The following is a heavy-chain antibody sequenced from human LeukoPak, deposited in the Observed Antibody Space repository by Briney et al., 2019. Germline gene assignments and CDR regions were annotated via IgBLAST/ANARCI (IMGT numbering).Heavy chain of an antibody. V-gene: IGHV3-53*01. CDR1: GFTFSNAW. CDR2: TYTGGTT. CDR3: ARDLRASYYYMDV. J-gene: IGHJ6*03. Sequence: GGSLRLSCAASGFTFSNAWMSWVRQAPGKGLEWVSVTYTGGTTYYADSVKGRFTISRDDSKNTLYLQMNSLRAEDTAVYYCARDLRASYYYMDVWGQGTLVTVSS.